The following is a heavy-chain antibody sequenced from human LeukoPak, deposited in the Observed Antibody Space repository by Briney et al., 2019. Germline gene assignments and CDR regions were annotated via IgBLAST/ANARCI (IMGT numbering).Heavy chain of an antibody. CDR2: IKDDGSEK. V-gene: IGHV3-7*01. J-gene: IGHJ4*02. Sequence: GGSLRLSCAASGFTFSSYSMNWVRQAPGKGLEWVAYIKDDGSEKDYVDSVKGRFTISRDNAKNSLYLQMNSLRAEDTAMYYCTRDERWGQGTLVTVSS. CDR1: GFTFSSYS. CDR3: TRDER.